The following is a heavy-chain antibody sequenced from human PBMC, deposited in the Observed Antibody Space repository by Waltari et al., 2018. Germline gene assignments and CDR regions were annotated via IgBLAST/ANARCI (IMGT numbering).Heavy chain of an antibody. J-gene: IGHJ1*01. CDR3: AREGRGDTERGETDGEGER. CDR2: INPNSGGT. V-gene: IGHV1-2*02. D-gene: IGHD5-18*01. CDR1: GYPFPGYY. Sequence: HVQLVQSGAEVKKPGASVKVSCKASGYPFPGYYMHWVRQAPGQWLEWMGWINPNSGGTTEAPKVQGSGTMQRDKESSTADRERSRMRAEEKAGDDGAREGRGDTERGETDGEGERGGRGTRGT.